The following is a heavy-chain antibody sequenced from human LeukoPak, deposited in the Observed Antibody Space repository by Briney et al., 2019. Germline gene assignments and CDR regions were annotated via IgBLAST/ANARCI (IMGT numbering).Heavy chain of an antibody. CDR3: ARGPRITMVRGVCFDY. CDR1: GYTFTGYY. J-gene: IGHJ4*02. V-gene: IGHV1-2*02. CDR2: INPNSGGT. D-gene: IGHD3-10*01. Sequence: ASVKVSCKASGYTFTGYYMHWVRQAPGQGLEWMGWINPNSGGTNYAQKFQGRVTMTRDTSISTAYMELSRLRSDDTAVYYCARGPRITMVRGVCFDYWGQGTLVTVSS.